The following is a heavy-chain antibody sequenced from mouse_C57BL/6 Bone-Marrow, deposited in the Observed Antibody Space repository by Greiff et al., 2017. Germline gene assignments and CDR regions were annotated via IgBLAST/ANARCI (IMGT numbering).Heavy chain of an antibody. J-gene: IGHJ3*01. CDR3: ALAAWFAY. CDR1: GFTFSSYG. V-gene: IGHV5-6*01. CDR2: ISSGGSYT. Sequence: EVQVVESGGDLVKPGGSPKLSCAASGFTFSSYGMSWVRQTPDKRLEWVATISSGGSYTYYPDSVKGRFTISRDNAKNTLYLQMSSLKSEDTAMYYCALAAWFAYWGQGTLVTVSA.